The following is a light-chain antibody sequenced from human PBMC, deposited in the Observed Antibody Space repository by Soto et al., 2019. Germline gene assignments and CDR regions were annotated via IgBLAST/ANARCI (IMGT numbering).Light chain of an antibody. CDR2: GVS. CDR3: HQFGTLPKT. CDR1: QSVSSSY. V-gene: IGKV3-20*01. Sequence: EIVLTQSPGTLSLSPGERATLSCRASQSVSSSYLAWYQHKPGQAPRLLIYGVSSRATGIPDRFSGSGSGTHFTLTISRLEPEDFAVYYCHQFGTLPKTFGQGTTVAIK. J-gene: IGKJ1*01.